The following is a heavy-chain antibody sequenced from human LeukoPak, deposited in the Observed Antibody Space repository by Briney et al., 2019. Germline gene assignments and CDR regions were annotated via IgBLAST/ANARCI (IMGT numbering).Heavy chain of an antibody. CDR2: ISYDGSNK. J-gene: IGHJ6*02. V-gene: IGHV3-30*18. Sequence: GGSLRLSCAASGFTFSSYGMPWVRQAPGKGLEWVAVISYDGSNKYYADSVKGRFTISRDNSKNTLYLQMNSLRAEDTAVYYCAKDGSKYYYYGMDVWGQGTTVTVSS. CDR1: GFTFSSYG. CDR3: AKDGSKYYYYGMDV.